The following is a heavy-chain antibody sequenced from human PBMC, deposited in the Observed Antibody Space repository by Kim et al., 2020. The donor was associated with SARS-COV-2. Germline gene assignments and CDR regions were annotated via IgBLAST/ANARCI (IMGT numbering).Heavy chain of an antibody. CDR1: GFTFSSYW. J-gene: IGHJ3*02. D-gene: IGHD6-19*01. CDR3: ARDGDLYSSGKDAFDI. Sequence: GGSLRLSCAASGFTFSSYWMTWVRQAPGKGREWVANIKQDGNQKYYVDSVKGRFTISRDNAKNSLYLQMNSLRAEDTAVYYCARDGDLYSSGKDAFDIWGQGTMCSVSS. CDR2: IKQDGNQK. V-gene: IGHV3-7*01.